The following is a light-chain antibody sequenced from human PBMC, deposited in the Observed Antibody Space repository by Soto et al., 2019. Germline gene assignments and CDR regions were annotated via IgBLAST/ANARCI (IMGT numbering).Light chain of an antibody. V-gene: IGKV1-39*01. J-gene: IGKJ2*01. CDR1: QNIGKY. Sequence: DIQMTQSPSSQSAVVGDRVTITCRASQNIGKYLNWYQQKPGKAPNLLIYAASSLQSGVPPRFSGSGSGTDFTLTISSLQPEDFATYYCEQSYATPYTFGQGTKLAIK. CDR3: EQSYATPYT. CDR2: AAS.